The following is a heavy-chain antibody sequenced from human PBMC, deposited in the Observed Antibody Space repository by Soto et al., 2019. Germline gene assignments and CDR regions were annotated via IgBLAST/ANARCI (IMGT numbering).Heavy chain of an antibody. J-gene: IGHJ4*02. CDR3: ARGQEGVVATH. CDR1: GGSLSGYY. Sequence: QVQLQQWGAGLLKPSETLSLNCAVNGGSLSGYYWSWIRQPPGKGLEWIGEIKDGGYTNYSPSLRSRATISSATSNNQCSLRLNSVTAADTGLYYCARGQEGVVATHWDQGALVTVSS. V-gene: IGHV4-34*01. D-gene: IGHD5-12*01. CDR2: IKDGGYT.